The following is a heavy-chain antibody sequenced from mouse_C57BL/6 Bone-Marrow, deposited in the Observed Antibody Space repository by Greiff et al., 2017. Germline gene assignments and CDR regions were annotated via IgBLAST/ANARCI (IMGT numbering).Heavy chain of an antibody. CDR1: GFTFSSYG. CDR3: ARHSIYYDYDGPLFAY. J-gene: IGHJ3*01. CDR2: ISSGGSYT. D-gene: IGHD2-4*01. V-gene: IGHV5-6*02. Sequence: DVKLVESGGDLVKPGGSLKLSCAASGFTFSSYGMSWVRQTPDKRLEWVATISSGGSYTYYPDSVKGRFTISRDNAKNTLYLQMSSLKSEDTAMYYCARHSIYYDYDGPLFAYWGQGTLVTVSA.